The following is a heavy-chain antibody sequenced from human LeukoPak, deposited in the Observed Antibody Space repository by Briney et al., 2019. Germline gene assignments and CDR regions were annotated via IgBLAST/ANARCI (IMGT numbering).Heavy chain of an antibody. CDR2: INRDGGLT. D-gene: IGHD6-13*01. CDR1: GFTFSENW. V-gene: IGHV3-74*01. J-gene: IGHJ3*01. CDR3: AREEHRLAEAGTSAFDL. Sequence: GGSLRLSCAASGFTFSENWMHWVRQAPGKGLAWVSHINRDGGLTNYADSVKGRFTISRDNARNTVYLQMSSLRVEDTAIYFCAREEHRLAEAGTSAFDLGGQGTLVTVSP.